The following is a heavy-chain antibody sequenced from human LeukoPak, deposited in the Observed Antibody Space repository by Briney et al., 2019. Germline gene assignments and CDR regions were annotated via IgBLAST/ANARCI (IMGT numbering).Heavy chain of an antibody. J-gene: IGHJ4*02. V-gene: IGHV1-69*04. D-gene: IGHD6-19*01. CDR3: ARGGSYSSGWYRFDY. Sequence: ASVKVSCKASGGTFSSYSISWVRQAPGHGLEWMGRIIPILGIANYAQKFQCRVTITADKSTSTAYMELSSLRSEDTAVYYCARGGSYSSGWYRFDYWGKGTLVTVSS. CDR1: GGTFSSYS. CDR2: IIPILGIA.